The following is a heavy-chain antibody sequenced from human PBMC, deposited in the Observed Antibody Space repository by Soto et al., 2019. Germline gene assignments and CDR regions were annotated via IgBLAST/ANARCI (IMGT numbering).Heavy chain of an antibody. D-gene: IGHD4-17*01. CDR1: GYRFTSYW. V-gene: IGHV5-51*01. J-gene: IGHJ4*02. Sequence: PGESLKISYKGSGYRFTSYWIGWVRQMPGKGLEWMGIIYPGDSDTRYSPSFQGQVTISADKSISTAYLQWSSLKASDTAMYYCARNFRDYGDLYYFDYWGQGTLVTVSS. CDR2: IYPGDSDT. CDR3: ARNFRDYGDLYYFDY.